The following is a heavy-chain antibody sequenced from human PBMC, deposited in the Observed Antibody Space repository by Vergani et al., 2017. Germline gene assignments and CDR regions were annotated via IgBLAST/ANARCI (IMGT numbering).Heavy chain of an antibody. CDR1: GFTLSSFW. D-gene: IGHD3-10*01. V-gene: IGHV3-7*01. Sequence: EVQLVESGGGLVQPGGSLRLSCAASGFTLSSFWMSWVRQAAGKGLEWVANIKEDGSEKFYVDSVRGRFVISRDNAKNSLYLQLNSLRAEDTAVYYCARVNYYGSGTYVDPWGQGTLVTVSS. CDR2: IKEDGSEK. J-gene: IGHJ5*02. CDR3: ARVNYYGSGTYVDP.